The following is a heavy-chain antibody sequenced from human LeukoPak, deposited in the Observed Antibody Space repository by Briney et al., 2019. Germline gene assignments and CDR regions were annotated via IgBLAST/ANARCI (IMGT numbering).Heavy chain of an antibody. D-gene: IGHD3-22*01. CDR2: IIPIFGTA. Sequence: GASVKVSCKASGGTFSSYAISWVRQAPGKGLEWMGGIIPIFGTANYAQKFQGRVTITTDESTSTAYMELSSLRSEDTAVYYCARYYYDSSGYYYGVDYWGQGTLVTVSS. J-gene: IGHJ4*02. V-gene: IGHV1-69*05. CDR1: GGTFSSYA. CDR3: ARYYYDSSGYYYGVDY.